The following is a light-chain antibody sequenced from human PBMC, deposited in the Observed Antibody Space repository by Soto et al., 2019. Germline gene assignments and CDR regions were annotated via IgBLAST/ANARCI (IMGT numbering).Light chain of an antibody. CDR2: DAS. J-gene: IGKJ1*01. CDR3: KEYSTYSHT. V-gene: IGKV1-5*01. CDR1: QSVSNW. Sequence: DIPMTQSPSTLSASLGDRVTITCRASQSVSNWLAWYQQKPGKAPKLLIYDASNLESGVPSRFSGSGSGTEFILTISSLQPDDFASYYCKEYSTYSHTFGQGTKVEIK.